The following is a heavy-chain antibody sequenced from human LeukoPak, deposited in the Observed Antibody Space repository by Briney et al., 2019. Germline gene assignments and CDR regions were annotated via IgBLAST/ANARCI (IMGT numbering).Heavy chain of an antibody. J-gene: IGHJ4*02. CDR3: GRVIAGAIDY. CDR2: INLDGSER. V-gene: IGHV3-7*01. Sequence: GGSLRLSCAASGFTSSGHSMTWVRQAPGKGLEWVANINLDGSERFYVDFVKGRFTISRDNADNSMYLQMNSLRAEDTAVYYCGRVIAGAIDYWGQGTLVTVSS. D-gene: IGHD6-13*01. CDR1: GFTSSGHS.